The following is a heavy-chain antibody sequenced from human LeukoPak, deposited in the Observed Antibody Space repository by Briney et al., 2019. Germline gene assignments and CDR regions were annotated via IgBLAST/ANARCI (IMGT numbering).Heavy chain of an antibody. CDR3: ARESGTERYFDY. CDR1: GGSVSSYF. Sequence: SETQSLTCTVSGGSVSSYFWSWIRQPAGKGLEWIGRIYTSGSTNYNPSLKSRVTMSVDTSKNQFSLKLSSVTAADTAVYYCARESGTERYFDYWGQGTLVTVSS. J-gene: IGHJ4*02. V-gene: IGHV4-4*07. CDR2: IYTSGST. D-gene: IGHD1-26*01.